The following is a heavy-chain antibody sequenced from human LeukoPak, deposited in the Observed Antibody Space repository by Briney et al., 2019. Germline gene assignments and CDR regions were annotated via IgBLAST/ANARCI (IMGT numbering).Heavy chain of an antibody. D-gene: IGHD2-2*01. CDR3: TYRSSTSCGFDY. CDR2: INPNSGGT. V-gene: IGHV1-2*02. CDR1: GYTFTGYY. Sequence: ASVKVSCKASGYTFTGYYMHWVRQAPGQGLEWMGWINPNSGGTNYAQKFQGRVTMTRDTSISTAYMELSRLRSDDTAVYYCTYRSSTSCGFDYWGQGTLVTVSS. J-gene: IGHJ4*02.